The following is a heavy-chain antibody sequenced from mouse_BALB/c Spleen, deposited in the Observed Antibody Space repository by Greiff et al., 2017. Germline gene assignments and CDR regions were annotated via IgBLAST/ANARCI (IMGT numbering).Heavy chain of an antibody. Sequence: VQLQQSGPELVKPGASVKMSCKASGYTFTSYVMHWVKQKPGQGLEWIGYINPYNDGTNYNEKFKGKATLTADKSSSTAYMQLSSLTSDDSAVYFCARGEIYLDYWGQGTTLTVSS. CDR2: INPYNDGT. CDR1: GYTFTSYV. V-gene: IGHV1-14*01. CDR3: ARGEIYLDY. J-gene: IGHJ2*01.